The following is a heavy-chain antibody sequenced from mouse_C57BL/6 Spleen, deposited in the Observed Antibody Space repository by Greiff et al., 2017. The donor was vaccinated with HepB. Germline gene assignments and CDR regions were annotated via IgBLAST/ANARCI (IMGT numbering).Heavy chain of an antibody. J-gene: IGHJ4*01. CDR2: ISGGGGNT. D-gene: IGHD2-3*01. CDR1: GFTFSSYT. CDR3: ARHGDGYLYAMDY. Sequence: DVMLVESGGGLVKPGGSLKLSCAASGFTFSSYTMSWVRQTPEKRLEWFATISGGGGNTYYPDSVKGRFTISRDNAKNTLYLQMSSLRSEDTALYYCARHGDGYLYAMDYWGQGTSVTVSS. V-gene: IGHV5-9*01.